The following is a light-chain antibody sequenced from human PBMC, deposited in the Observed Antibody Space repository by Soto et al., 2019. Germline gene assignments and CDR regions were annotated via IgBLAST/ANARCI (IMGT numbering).Light chain of an antibody. CDR1: TSNIGAGYD. CDR3: QSYDSSLSGSYV. V-gene: IGLV1-40*01. Sequence: QSVLTQPPSVSGAPGQRVTFSCTGSTSNIGAGYDVHWYQQLPGTSPKLLIFGNSSRPSGVPDRFSASRSGSSASLAITGLQAEDEADYYCQSYDSSLSGSYVFGSGTKVTVL. J-gene: IGLJ1*01. CDR2: GNS.